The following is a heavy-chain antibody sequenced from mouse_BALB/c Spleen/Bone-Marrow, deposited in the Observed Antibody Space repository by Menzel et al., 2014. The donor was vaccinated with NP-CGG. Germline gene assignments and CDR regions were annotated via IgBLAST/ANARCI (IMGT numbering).Heavy chain of an antibody. CDR1: GFDFSRYW. J-gene: IGHJ2*01. CDR3: ARLGYYGYFDY. D-gene: IGHD2-3*01. Sequence: VQLQQSGGGLVQPGGSPKLSCAASGFDFSRYWMSWVRQAPGKGLEWIGEINPDSSTINYTPSLKDKFIISRDNAKNTLYLQMSKVRSEDTALYYCARLGYYGYFDYWGQGTTLTVSS. V-gene: IGHV4-1*02. CDR2: INPDSSTI.